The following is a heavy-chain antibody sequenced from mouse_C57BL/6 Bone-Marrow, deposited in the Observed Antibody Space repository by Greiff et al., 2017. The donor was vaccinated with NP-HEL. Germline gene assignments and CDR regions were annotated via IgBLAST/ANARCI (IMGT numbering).Heavy chain of an antibody. D-gene: IGHD2-10*02. V-gene: IGHV1-69*01. CDR3: ARWVSYGNYDCDY. CDR2: IDPSDSYT. Sequence: QVQLQQPGAELVMPGASVKLSCKASGYTFTSYWMHWVKQRPGQGLEWIGEIDPSDSYTNYNQKFKGKSTLTVDKSSSTAYMQLSSLTSEDSAVYYCARWVSYGNYDCDYWGQGTTLTVSS. J-gene: IGHJ2*01. CDR1: GYTFTSYW.